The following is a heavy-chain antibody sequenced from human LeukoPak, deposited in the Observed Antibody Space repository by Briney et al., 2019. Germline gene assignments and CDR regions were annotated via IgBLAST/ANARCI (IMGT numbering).Heavy chain of an antibody. CDR3: TTNDVLLWFGELFCFDY. Sequence: KTGRSLRLSCAASGFTFSNAWMSWVRQAPGKGLEWVGRIKSKTDGGTTDYAAPVKGRFTISRDDSTNTLYLQMNSLKTEDTAVYYCTTNDVLLWFGELFCFDYWGQGTLVTVSS. D-gene: IGHD3-10*01. J-gene: IGHJ4*02. V-gene: IGHV3-15*01. CDR2: IKSKTDGGTT. CDR1: GFTFSNAW.